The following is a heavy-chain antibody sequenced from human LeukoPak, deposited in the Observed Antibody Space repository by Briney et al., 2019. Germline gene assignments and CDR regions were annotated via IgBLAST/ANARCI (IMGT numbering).Heavy chain of an antibody. CDR1: GFTFSGSA. J-gene: IGHJ6*04. D-gene: IGHD2-2*01. Sequence: GGSLRLSCAASGFTFSGSAMHWVRQASGKGLEWVGRIRSKANSYATAYAASVKGRFTISRDDSKNTAYLQMNSLKTEDTAVYYCTIRQLLSLAGGYYYGMDVWGKETTATVYS. CDR3: TIRQLLSLAGGYYYGMDV. CDR2: IRSKANSYAT. V-gene: IGHV3-73*01.